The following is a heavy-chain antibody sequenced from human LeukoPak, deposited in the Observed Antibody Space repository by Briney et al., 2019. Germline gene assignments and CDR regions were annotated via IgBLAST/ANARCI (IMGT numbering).Heavy chain of an antibody. J-gene: IGHJ6*02. CDR1: GFTFSSYW. Sequence: PGGSLRLSCAASGFTFSSYWMSWVRQAPGKGLEWVANIKQDGSEKYYVDSVKGRFTISRDNAKNSLYLQMNSPRAEDTAVYYCAGEIEYSSSPEYYYYYYGMDVWGQGTTVTVSS. CDR3: AGEIEYSSSPEYYYYYYGMDV. D-gene: IGHD6-6*01. CDR2: IKQDGSEK. V-gene: IGHV3-7*03.